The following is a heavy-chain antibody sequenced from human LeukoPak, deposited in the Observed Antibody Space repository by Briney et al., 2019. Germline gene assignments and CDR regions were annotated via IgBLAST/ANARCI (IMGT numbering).Heavy chain of an antibody. D-gene: IGHD6-6*01. CDR1: GFTFSSYE. CDR3: TTTPDGVQLASLRDYYYYMDV. Sequence: GGSLRLSCAASGFTFSSYEMNWVRQAPGKGLEWVSYISSSGSTIYYADSVKGRFTISRDNAKNSLYLQMNSLRAEDTAVYYCTTTPDGVQLASLRDYYYYMDVWGKGTTVTVSS. J-gene: IGHJ6*03. V-gene: IGHV3-48*03. CDR2: ISSSGSTI.